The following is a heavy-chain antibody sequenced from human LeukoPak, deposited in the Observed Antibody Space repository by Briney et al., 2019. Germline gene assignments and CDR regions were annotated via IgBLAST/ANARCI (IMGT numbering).Heavy chain of an antibody. Sequence: GASVKVSCKASGYTFTSYGISWVRQAPGQRLEWMGWINAGNGNTKYSQKFQGRVTITRDTSASTAYMELSSLRSEDTAVYYCARGPLRYFDWYFDYWGQGTLVTVSS. D-gene: IGHD3-9*01. CDR1: GYTFTSYG. J-gene: IGHJ4*02. V-gene: IGHV1-3*01. CDR2: INAGNGNT. CDR3: ARGPLRYFDWYFDY.